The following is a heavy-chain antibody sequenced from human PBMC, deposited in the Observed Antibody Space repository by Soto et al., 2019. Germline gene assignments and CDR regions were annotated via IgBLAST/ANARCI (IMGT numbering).Heavy chain of an antibody. CDR1: GYSFTSYW. CDR3: ASQSIAARYYYYGMDV. D-gene: IGHD6-6*01. J-gene: IGHJ6*02. V-gene: IGHV5-10-1*01. Sequence: LGESLKISCKGSGYSFTSYWISWVRQMPGKGLEWMGRIDPSDSYTNYSPSFQGHVTISADKSISTAYLQWSSLKASDTAMYYCASQSIAARYYYYGMDVWGQGTTVTVSS. CDR2: IDPSDSYT.